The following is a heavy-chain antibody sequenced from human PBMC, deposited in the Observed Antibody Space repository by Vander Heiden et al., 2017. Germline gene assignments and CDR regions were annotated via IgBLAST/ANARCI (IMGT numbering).Heavy chain of an antibody. CDR3: AREVAFCAGDCYSATFDF. J-gene: IGHJ4*02. CDR1: GDSVPSNSAP. CDR2: TYYRSKWYN. D-gene: IGHD2-21*02. V-gene: IGHV6-1*01. Sequence: QVQLQQSGPGLVKPSQTLSPTCAISGDSVPSNSAPWNWIRHSPSRGLEWLGRTYYRSKWYNDYAVSVESRITINPDTSKSQFSLHRTSVTPENTAVYYCAREVAFCAGDCYSATFDFWGQGTLVTVSS.